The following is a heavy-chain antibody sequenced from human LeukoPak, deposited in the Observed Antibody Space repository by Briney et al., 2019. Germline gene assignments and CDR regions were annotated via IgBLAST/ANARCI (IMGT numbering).Heavy chain of an antibody. J-gene: IGHJ6*03. V-gene: IGHV3-7*01. CDR2: IKQDGSEK. Sequence: GGSLRLSCAASGFTFSSYWMSWVRQASGKGLEWVANIKQDGSEKYYVDSVKGRFTISRDNAKNSLYLQMNSLRAEDTAVYYCARVAIFGVVINISHYYYYYMDVWGKGTTVTVSS. D-gene: IGHD3-3*01. CDR1: GFTFSSYW. CDR3: ARVAIFGVVINISHYYYYYMDV.